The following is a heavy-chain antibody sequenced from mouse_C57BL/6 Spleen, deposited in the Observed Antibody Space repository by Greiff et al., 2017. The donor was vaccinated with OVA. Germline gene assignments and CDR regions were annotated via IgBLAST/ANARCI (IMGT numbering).Heavy chain of an antibody. J-gene: IGHJ2*01. CDR2: IDPETGGT. D-gene: IGHD1-1*01. V-gene: IGHV1-15*01. CDR1: GYTFTDYE. CDR3: TRSTTVVALDY. Sequence: VQLQESGAELVRPGASVTLSCKASGYTFTDYEMHWVKQTPVHGLEWIGAIDPETGGTAYNQKFKGKAILTADKSSSTAYMELRSLTSEDSAVYYCTRSTTVVALDYWGQGTTLTVSS.